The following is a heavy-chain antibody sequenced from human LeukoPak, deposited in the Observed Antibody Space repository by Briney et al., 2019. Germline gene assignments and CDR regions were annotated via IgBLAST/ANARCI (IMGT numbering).Heavy chain of an antibody. CDR2: INHSGST. Sequence: SETLSLTCAVYGGSFSGYYWSWIRQPPGKGLEWIGEINHSGSTNYNPSLKSRVTISVDTSKNQFSLKLSSVTAADTAVYYCARPHSTFFDQDAAYYFDYWGQGTLVTVSS. V-gene: IGHV4-34*01. CDR3: ARPHSTFFDQDAAYYFDY. CDR1: GGSFSGYY. D-gene: IGHD3-3*01. J-gene: IGHJ4*02.